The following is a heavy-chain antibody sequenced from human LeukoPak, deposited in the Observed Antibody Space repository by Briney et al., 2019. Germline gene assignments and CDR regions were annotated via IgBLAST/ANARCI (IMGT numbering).Heavy chain of an antibody. Sequence: ASVKVSCKASGYTFTNYGISWVRQAPGQGLEWMGWISAYSGYTHYAQRIQGRVTVTTEASTSTAYMELRSLTSYDTAVYYCARDAVSTSTAGGIDYWGQGTLVTVSS. CDR2: ISAYSGYT. CDR1: GYTFTNYG. CDR3: ARDAVSTSTAGGIDY. D-gene: IGHD5/OR15-5a*01. J-gene: IGHJ4*02. V-gene: IGHV1-18*01.